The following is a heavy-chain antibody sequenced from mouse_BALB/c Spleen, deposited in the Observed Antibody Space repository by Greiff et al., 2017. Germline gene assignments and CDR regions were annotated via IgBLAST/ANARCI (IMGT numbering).Heavy chain of an antibody. CDR2: ILPGSGST. D-gene: IGHD2-1*01. J-gene: IGHJ4*01. CDR1: GYTFSSYW. Sequence: QVQLQQSGAELMKPGASVKISCKATGYTFSSYWIEWVKQRPGHGLEWIGEILPGSGSTNYNEKFKGKATFTADTSSNTAYMQLSSLTSEDSAVYYCARDLGGNYVGYAMDYWGQGTSVTVSS. V-gene: IGHV1-9*01. CDR3: ARDLGGNYVGYAMDY.